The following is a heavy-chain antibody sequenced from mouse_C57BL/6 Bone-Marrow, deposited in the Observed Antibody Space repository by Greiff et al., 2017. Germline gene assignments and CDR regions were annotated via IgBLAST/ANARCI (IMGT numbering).Heavy chain of an antibody. CDR3: ASPCSRNYGYSDV. CDR2: IYPGSGST. V-gene: IGHV1-55*01. Sequence: QVQLQQPGAELVKPGASVKMSCKASGYTFTSYWITWVKQRPGQGLEWIGDIYPGSGSTNYNEKFKSKATLTVDTSSSTAYMQLSSLTSEDSAVYSGASPCSRNYGYSDVWGRGTRITVAA. D-gene: IGHD1-3*01. J-gene: IGHJ1*03. CDR1: GYTFTSYW.